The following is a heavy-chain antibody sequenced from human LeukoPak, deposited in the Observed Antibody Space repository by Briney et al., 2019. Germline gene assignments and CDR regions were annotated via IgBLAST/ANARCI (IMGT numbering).Heavy chain of an antibody. J-gene: IGHJ4*02. Sequence: GGSLRLSCAASGFTFSSYGMHWVRQAPGKGLEWVAVISYDGSNKYYADSVKGRFTISRDNSKNTLYLQMNSLRAEDTAVYYCAKDGQCVLRYFDWLFSHWGQGTLVTVSS. D-gene: IGHD3-9*01. V-gene: IGHV3-30*18. CDR3: AKDGQCVLRYFDWLFSH. CDR1: GFTFSSYG. CDR2: ISYDGSNK.